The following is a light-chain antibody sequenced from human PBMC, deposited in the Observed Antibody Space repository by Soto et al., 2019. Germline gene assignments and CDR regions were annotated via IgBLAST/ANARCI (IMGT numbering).Light chain of an antibody. Sequence: DIQMTQSPSTLSASVGDRVTITCRASQSISSWLAWYQQKPGKAPNLLIYKASTLVSGVPSRFSGSASGTGFPLTASSLLPDDFASYYCQQYASYPLTFGGGTQVEIK. CDR1: QSISSW. CDR3: QQYASYPLT. CDR2: KAS. V-gene: IGKV1-5*03. J-gene: IGKJ4*02.